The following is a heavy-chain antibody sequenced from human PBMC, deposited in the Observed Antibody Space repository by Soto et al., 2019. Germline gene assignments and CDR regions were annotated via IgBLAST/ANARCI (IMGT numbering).Heavy chain of an antibody. J-gene: IGHJ4*02. Sequence: ASVKVSCTASGYIFTNYYMHWVRQAPGQGLEWMGIINPSGGSTSYAQHFQGRVTMTRDTSTSTVYMELSSLRSEDTAVYYCARAIIRPYYFDYWGQGALVTVSS. CDR2: INPSGGST. CDR3: ARAIIRPYYFDY. D-gene: IGHD3-10*01. V-gene: IGHV1-46*03. CDR1: GYIFTNYY.